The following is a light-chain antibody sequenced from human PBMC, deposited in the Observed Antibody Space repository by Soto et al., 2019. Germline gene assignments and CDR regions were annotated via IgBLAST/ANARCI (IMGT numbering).Light chain of an antibody. CDR1: QSVSSSY. CDR3: QQYGSSPLWT. Sequence: EIALTQAPGTLSLSPGERATLSCRASQSVSSSYLAWYQQKPGQAPRLLIYAASSRATGIPDRFSGSGSGTDFTLTISRLEPEDFAVYYCQQYGSSPLWTFGQGTKVEIK. J-gene: IGKJ1*01. V-gene: IGKV3-20*01. CDR2: AAS.